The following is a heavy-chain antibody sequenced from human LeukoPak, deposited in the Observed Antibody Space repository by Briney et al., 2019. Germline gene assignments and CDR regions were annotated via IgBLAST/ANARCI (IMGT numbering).Heavy chain of an antibody. CDR2: IWYDGSNK. D-gene: IGHD1-26*01. Sequence: PGRSLRLSCAASGFTFSSYGMHWVRQAPGKGLEWVAVIWYDGSNKYYADSVKGRFTISRDNSKNTLYLQMNSLRAEDTAVYYCARSSGSYYFDYWGQGTLVTVPS. CDR3: ARSSGSYYFDY. V-gene: IGHV3-33*01. CDR1: GFTFSSYG. J-gene: IGHJ4*02.